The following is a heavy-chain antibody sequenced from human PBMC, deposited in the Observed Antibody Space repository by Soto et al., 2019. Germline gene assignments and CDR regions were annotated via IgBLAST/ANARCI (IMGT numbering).Heavy chain of an antibody. V-gene: IGHV3-74*01. CDR2: IISDGTIT. CDR3: ATVATTSYNWFDP. CDR1: GFTFRSYW. Sequence: PGGSLRLSCAASGFTFRSYWMHWVRQAPGKGLVRVARIISDGTITSYADSVKGRFTISRDNTKNTLYLQVNSLGAEDTAVYYCATVATTSYNWFDPWGQGTLVTVSS. J-gene: IGHJ5*02. D-gene: IGHD5-12*01.